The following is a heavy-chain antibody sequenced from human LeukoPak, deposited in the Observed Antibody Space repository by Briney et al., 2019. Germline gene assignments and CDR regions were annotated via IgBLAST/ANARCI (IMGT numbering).Heavy chain of an antibody. CDR3: ARLFYDSSGHLWGFDY. Sequence: ASVKVSCKASGYTFTGYYMHWVRQAPGQGLEWMGWINPNGGGTNYAQKFQGRVTMTRDTSISTAYMELSRLRSDDTAVYYCARLFYDSSGHLWGFDYWGQGTLVTVSS. V-gene: IGHV1-2*02. CDR2: INPNGGGT. J-gene: IGHJ4*02. CDR1: GYTFTGYY. D-gene: IGHD3-22*01.